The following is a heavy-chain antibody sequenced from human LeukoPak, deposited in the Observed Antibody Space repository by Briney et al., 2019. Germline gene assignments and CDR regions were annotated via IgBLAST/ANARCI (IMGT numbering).Heavy chain of an antibody. V-gene: IGHV3-30-3*01. CDR2: ISYDGSNK. CDR1: GFTFSSYA. J-gene: IGHJ3*02. CDR3: ANQDTADDAFDI. Sequence: PGRSLRLSCAASGFTFSSYAMHWVRQAPGKGLEWVAVISYDGSNKYYADSVKGRFTISRDNSKNTLYLQMNSLRAEDTAVYYCANQDTADDAFDIWGQGTMVTVSS. D-gene: IGHD5-18*01.